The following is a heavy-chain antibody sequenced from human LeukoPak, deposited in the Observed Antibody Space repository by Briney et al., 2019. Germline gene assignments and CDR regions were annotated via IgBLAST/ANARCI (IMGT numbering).Heavy chain of an antibody. CDR1: GYTFTGYY. Sequence: ASVKVSCKASGYTFTGYYMHWVRQAPGQGLEWMGWINPNSGGTNYAQKFQGRVTMTRDTSISTAYMELSRLRSDDTAVYYCASTSVVPAAERFYNYYMEVWGKGTMVTISS. CDR2: INPNSGGT. CDR3: ASTSVVPAAERFYNYYMEV. V-gene: IGHV1-2*02. D-gene: IGHD2-2*01. J-gene: IGHJ6*03.